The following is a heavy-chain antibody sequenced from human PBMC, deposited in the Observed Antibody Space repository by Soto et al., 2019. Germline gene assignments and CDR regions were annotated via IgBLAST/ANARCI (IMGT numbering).Heavy chain of an antibody. CDR2: ISAYNGNT. CDR3: ARVFPFHYYGSGSYEYYGMDV. Sequence: ASVKVSCKASGYTFTSYGISWVRQAPGQGLEWMGWISAYNGNTNYAQKLQGRVTMTTDTPTSTAYMELRSLRSDDTAVYYCARVFPFHYYGSGSYEYYGMDVWGQGTTVTVSS. J-gene: IGHJ6*02. V-gene: IGHV1-18*01. CDR1: GYTFTSYG. D-gene: IGHD3-10*01.